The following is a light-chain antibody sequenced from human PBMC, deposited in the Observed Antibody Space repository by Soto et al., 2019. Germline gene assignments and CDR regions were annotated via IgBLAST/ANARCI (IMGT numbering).Light chain of an antibody. CDR2: GAS. Sequence: EAVLTQSPATLSVSPGERATLSCRASQSVATSLAWYQQRPGQAPRLLIYGASKRAIGLPARFSGSGSGTEFTLTITSLQSEDFVVYYCQQYNNWAQTFGQGTKVDIK. CDR1: QSVATS. V-gene: IGKV3-15*01. CDR3: QQYNNWAQT. J-gene: IGKJ1*01.